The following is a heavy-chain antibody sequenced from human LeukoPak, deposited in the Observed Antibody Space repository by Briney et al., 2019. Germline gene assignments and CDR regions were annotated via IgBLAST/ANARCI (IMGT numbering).Heavy chain of an antibody. V-gene: IGHV4-61*02. CDR3: ARSRERICTNPPCYDDLQAT. J-gene: IGHJ1*01. D-gene: IGHD2-8*01. CDR2: LYISKSA. CDR1: GGSISSGSYY. Sequence: TLTLTCTVSGGSISSGSYYWTWIRQPAGKGLEWIGRLYISKSANYNSSLEGRVTILVDTSKNQFSLKLSSVTAADTAIYYCARSRERICTNPPCYDDLQATWG.